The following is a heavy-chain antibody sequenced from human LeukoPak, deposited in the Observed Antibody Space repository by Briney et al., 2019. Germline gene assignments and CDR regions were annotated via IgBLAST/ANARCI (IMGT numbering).Heavy chain of an antibody. V-gene: IGHV5-51*01. J-gene: IGHJ6*03. Sequence: GESLKISCKGSGYSFTSYWIGWVRQMPGKGLEWMGIIYPGDSDTRYSPSFQGQVTISADKSISTAYLQWSSLKASGTAMYYCARHVSTYYDFWSGYLNYYYYYMDVWGKGTTVTVSS. CDR2: IYPGDSDT. CDR3: ARHVSTYYDFWSGYLNYYYYYMDV. D-gene: IGHD3-3*01. CDR1: GYSFTSYW.